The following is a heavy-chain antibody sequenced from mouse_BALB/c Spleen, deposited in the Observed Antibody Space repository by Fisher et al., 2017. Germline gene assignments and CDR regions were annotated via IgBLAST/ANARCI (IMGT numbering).Heavy chain of an antibody. CDR3: ARGPSMDY. Sequence: KFKGKATLTADKSSSTAYMQLSSLASEDSAVYYCARGPSMDYWGQGTSVTVSS. V-gene: IGHV1-87*01. J-gene: IGHJ4*01.